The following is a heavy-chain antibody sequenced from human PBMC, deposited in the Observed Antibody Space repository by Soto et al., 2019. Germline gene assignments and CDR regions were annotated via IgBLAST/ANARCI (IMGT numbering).Heavy chain of an antibody. CDR3: ARDLACSSNSCYYDYYYGMDV. CDR2: ISYDGSNK. J-gene: IGHJ6*02. CDR1: VLIYNYVW. Sequence: SLRLSYADAVLIYNYVWMTFVRRAPGKGLEWVAVISYDGSNKYYADSVKGRFTISRDNSKNTLYLQMNSLRAEDTAVYYCARDLACSSNSCYYDYYYGMDVSGQTTTVTVS. V-gene: IGHV3-30-3*01. D-gene: IGHD2-2*01.